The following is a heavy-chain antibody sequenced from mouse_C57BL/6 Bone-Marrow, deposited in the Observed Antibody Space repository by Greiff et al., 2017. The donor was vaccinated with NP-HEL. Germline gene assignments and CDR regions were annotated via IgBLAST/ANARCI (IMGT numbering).Heavy chain of an antibody. CDR1: GFTFSDYG. CDR2: ISNLAYSI. D-gene: IGHD2-2*01. V-gene: IGHV5-15*01. CDR3: ARQGYDEGFDY. J-gene: IGHJ2*01. Sequence: EVQLVESGGGLVQPGGSLKLSCAASGFTFSDYGMAWVRQAPRKGPEWVAFISNLAYSIYYADTVTGRFTISRENAKNTLYLEMGGLGSEDTAMYDCARQGYDEGFDYWGQGTTLTVSS.